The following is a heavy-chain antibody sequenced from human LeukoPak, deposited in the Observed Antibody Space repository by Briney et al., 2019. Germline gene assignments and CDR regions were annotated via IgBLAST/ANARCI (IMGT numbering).Heavy chain of an antibody. V-gene: IGHV3-23*01. J-gene: IGHJ5*02. CDR1: GFTFNIYA. Sequence: GGSQRLSCAASGFTFNIYAMSWVRQAPGKGLEWVSSISNDARRAYYAESVKGRFTISRDNPKNTVYLQMNSLRADDTAIYSCAKGGLGAVDYFDPWGQGTLVTVSS. CDR3: AKGGLGAVDYFDP. D-gene: IGHD6-19*01. CDR2: ISNDARRA.